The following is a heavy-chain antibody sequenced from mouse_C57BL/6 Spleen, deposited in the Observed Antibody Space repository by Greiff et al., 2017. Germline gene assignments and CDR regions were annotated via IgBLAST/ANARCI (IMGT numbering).Heavy chain of an antibody. D-gene: IGHD2-5*01. CDR2: IDPSDSYT. CDR3: ARLLYSNVFDY. V-gene: IGHV1-69*01. Sequence: QVQLKQPGAELVMPGASVKLSCKASGYTFTSYWMHWVKQRPGQGLEWIGEIDPSDSYTNYNQKFKGKSTLTVDKSSSTAYMQLSSLTSEASAVYYCARLLYSNVFDYWGQGTTLTVSS. J-gene: IGHJ2*01. CDR1: GYTFTSYW.